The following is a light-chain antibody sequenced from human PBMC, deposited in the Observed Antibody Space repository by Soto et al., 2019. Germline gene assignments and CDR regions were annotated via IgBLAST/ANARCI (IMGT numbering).Light chain of an antibody. CDR1: RSDVGSYNR. Sequence: QSALSEPPSVSGSPGQSVTISCTGTRSDVGSYNRVSWYQQSPGTAPKLMIYEVSNRPSGVPDRFSGSKSGNTASLTISGLQAEDEADYYCSSYTSSSTYVFGTGTKVTVL. CDR2: EVS. CDR3: SSYTSSSTYV. V-gene: IGLV2-18*02. J-gene: IGLJ1*01.